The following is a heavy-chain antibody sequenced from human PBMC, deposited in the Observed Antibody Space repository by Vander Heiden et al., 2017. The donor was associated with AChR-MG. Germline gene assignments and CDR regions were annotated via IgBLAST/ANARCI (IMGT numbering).Heavy chain of an antibody. V-gene: IGHV1-69*01. J-gene: IGHJ6*03. Sequence: QVQLVQSGAEVKKPGSSVKVSCKASGGTFSSYATSWARQAPGQGLEWMGGIIPIFGTANYAQKFQGRVTITADESTSTAYMELSSLRSEDTAVYYCAGGVVVVAATRVRGYYYYYMDVWGKGTTVTVSS. CDR3: AGGVVVVAATRVRGYYYYYMDV. D-gene: IGHD2-15*01. CDR2: IIPIFGTA. CDR1: GGTFSSYA.